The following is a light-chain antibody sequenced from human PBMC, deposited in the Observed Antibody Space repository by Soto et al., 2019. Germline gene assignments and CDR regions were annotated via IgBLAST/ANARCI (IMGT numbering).Light chain of an antibody. CDR2: GAS. CDR1: QSVGSN. Sequence: ETVMTQSPATLSVSPGERATLSCRASQSVGSNIAWYQLKPGQAPRLLIYGASTRAIGTTTRFSGSGSGTEFTLTISSLQSEDFAVYCCHQYNNWPPAFGQGTKVEIK. J-gene: IGKJ1*01. CDR3: HQYNNWPPA. V-gene: IGKV3-15*01.